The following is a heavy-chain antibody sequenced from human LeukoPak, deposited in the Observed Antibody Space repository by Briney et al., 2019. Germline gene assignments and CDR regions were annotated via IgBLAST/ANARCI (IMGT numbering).Heavy chain of an antibody. CDR2: IIPIFGTA. V-gene: IGHV1-69*05. Sequence: VASVKVSCKASGGTFSSYAISWVRQAPGQGLEWRGGIIPIFGTANYAQKFQGRVTITTDESTSTAYMELSSLRSEDTAVYYCARVALRYFGFDYWGQGTLVTVSS. CDR3: ARVALRYFGFDY. J-gene: IGHJ4*02. D-gene: IGHD3-9*01. CDR1: GGTFSSYA.